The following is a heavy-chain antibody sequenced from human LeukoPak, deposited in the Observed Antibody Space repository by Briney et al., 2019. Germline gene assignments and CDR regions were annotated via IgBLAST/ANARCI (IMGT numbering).Heavy chain of an antibody. CDR1: GFTLSSYE. CDR3: AKDVVVVAATQMNY. V-gene: IGHV3-23*01. J-gene: IGHJ4*02. D-gene: IGHD2-15*01. Sequence: GGSLRLSCTASGFTLSSYEMSWIRQAPGKGLEWVSSIDYSGGNTYYADSVKGRFTISRDNSKNTLYLQMNSLRAEDTAVYYCAKDVVVVAATQMNYWGQGTLVTVSS. CDR2: IDYSGGNT.